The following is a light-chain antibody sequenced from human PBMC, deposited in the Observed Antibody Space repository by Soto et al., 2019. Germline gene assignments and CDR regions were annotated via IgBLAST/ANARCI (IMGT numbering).Light chain of an antibody. CDR3: QQYNTDPYI. V-gene: IGKV1-5*01. J-gene: IGKJ3*01. CDR2: DAS. CDR1: QPISDC. Sequence: DTQLTQSPGTLSASIGDRVSITCRASQPISDCLAWYQHKPGQAPKLLIFDASSLESGVPSRFSGTGSGTEFTLTITSLQRDDFAAYCCQQYNTDPYIFGPGTRVEIQ.